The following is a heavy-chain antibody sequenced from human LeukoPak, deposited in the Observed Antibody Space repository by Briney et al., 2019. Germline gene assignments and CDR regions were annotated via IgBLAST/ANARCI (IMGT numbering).Heavy chain of an antibody. V-gene: IGHV3-48*02. CDR3: ASHYFGSRGSYAEYFQH. CDR1: EFTFSRYI. CDR2: ISSSSRTI. J-gene: IGHJ1*01. Sequence: PWGSLRLSCAASEFTFSRYIMNWVRQAPGKGLEWISYISSSSRTIHYADSVKGRFTISRDNAENSLDLQMNSLRDEDTAVYYCASHYFGSRGSYAEYFQHWGQGALVIVSS. D-gene: IGHD3-22*01.